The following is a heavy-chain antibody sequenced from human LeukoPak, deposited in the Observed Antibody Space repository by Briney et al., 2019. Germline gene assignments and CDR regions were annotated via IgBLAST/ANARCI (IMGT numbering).Heavy chain of an antibody. V-gene: IGHV3-21*01. J-gene: IGHJ3*02. CDR3: ARGGSYLSAFDI. CDR1: GFTFSSYE. CDR2: ISTSSSYI. Sequence: PGGSLRLSCAASGFTFSSYEMNWVRQAPGKGLEWVSFISTSSSYIHNADSVKGRFTISRDNAENSLYLQMNSLRAEDTAVYYCARGGSYLSAFDIWDQGTMVTVSS. D-gene: IGHD1-26*01.